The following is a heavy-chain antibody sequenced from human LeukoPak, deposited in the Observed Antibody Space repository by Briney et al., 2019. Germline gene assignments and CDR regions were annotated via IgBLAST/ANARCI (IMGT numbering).Heavy chain of an antibody. CDR3: ARGTMVRGVIIGSLGY. D-gene: IGHD3-10*01. V-gene: IGHV4-4*07. Sequence: KTSETLSLTCTVSGGSISSYYWSWIRQPAGKGLEWIGRIYTSGSTNYNTSLKSRVTISVDTSKNQFSLKLSPVTAADTAVYYCARGTMVRGVIIGSLGYWGQGTLVTVSS. J-gene: IGHJ4*02. CDR1: GGSISSYY. CDR2: IYTSGST.